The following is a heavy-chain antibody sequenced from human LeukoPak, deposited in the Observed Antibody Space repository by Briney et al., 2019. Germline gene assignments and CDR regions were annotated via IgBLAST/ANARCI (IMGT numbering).Heavy chain of an antibody. CDR2: INWDGGST. CDR1: GFMFADHG. Sequence: GESLRLSCAASGFMFADHGMTWVRQVPGKGLEWVSGINWDGGSTGYVDSVKGRFTISRDNAKNVLFLQMNNLRAEDTAFYYCARGEWDLRDWGQGTLVIVSS. V-gene: IGHV3-20*04. J-gene: IGHJ4*02. D-gene: IGHD1-26*01. CDR3: ARGEWDLRD.